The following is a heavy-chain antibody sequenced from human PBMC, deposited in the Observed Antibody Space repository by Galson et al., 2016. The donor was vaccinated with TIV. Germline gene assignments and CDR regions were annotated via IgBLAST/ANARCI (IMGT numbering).Heavy chain of an antibody. D-gene: IGHD2-21*01. CDR3: SRDRRHCGNEFYPYYYYGKDV. Sequence: SLRLSCAASGFSVNDNYMSWVRQAPGRGLEWVSIISSGGSTNYVDSVKGRFNISRDFSKNTLFLQMHSLRAEDSAVSYCSRDRRHCGNEFYPYYYYGKDVWGPGTTVTGSS. J-gene: IGHJ6*02. V-gene: IGHV3-66*02. CDR2: ISSGGST. CDR1: GFSVNDNY.